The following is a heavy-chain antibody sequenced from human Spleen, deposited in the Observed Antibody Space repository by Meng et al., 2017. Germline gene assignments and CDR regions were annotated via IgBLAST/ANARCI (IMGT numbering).Heavy chain of an antibody. J-gene: IGHJ4*02. Sequence: GESLKISCKGSGYSFTTYWIGWVRQMPGKGLEWMGIIFPRDSDTRYSPSFQGQVAISVDKSISTAYLQWSSLEASDTAMYYCARSYYDSSGYLFDYWGQGTLVTVSS. V-gene: IGHV5-51*01. CDR2: IFPRDSDT. CDR3: ARSYYDSSGYLFDY. D-gene: IGHD3-22*01. CDR1: GYSFTTYW.